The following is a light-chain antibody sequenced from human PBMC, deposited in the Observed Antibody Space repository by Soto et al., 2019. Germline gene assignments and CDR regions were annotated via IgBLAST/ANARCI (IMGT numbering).Light chain of an antibody. CDR3: SSYTSSSTPV. CDR1: SSDVGGYNY. V-gene: IGLV2-14*01. CDR2: EVS. Sequence: QSVLTQPASVSGSPGQSITISCTGTSSDVGGYNYVSWYQQHPGKAPQLMIYEVSNRPSGVSNRFSGSKSGNTASLTISWLQAEDEADYYCSSYTSSSTPVFGTGTKLTVL. J-gene: IGLJ1*01.